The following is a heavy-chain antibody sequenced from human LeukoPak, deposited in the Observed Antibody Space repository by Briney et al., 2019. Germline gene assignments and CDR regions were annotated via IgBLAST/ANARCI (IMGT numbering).Heavy chain of an antibody. CDR2: ISRSSAYI. V-gene: IGHV3-21*01. CDR1: GFTLSSYS. D-gene: IGHD3-22*01. J-gene: IGHJ4*02. Sequence: PGGFLRLSCAASGFTLSSYSMNWVRQAPGKGLEWVSAISRSSAYIYYADSVKGRFTISRDNAKNSLYLQMNSLRAEDRAVYYCAREYWGYYDDSGYPFDNWGQGNLVTVSS. CDR3: AREYWGYYDDSGYPFDN.